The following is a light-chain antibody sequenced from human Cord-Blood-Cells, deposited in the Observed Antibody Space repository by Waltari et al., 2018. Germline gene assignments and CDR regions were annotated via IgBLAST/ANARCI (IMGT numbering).Light chain of an antibody. CDR3: CSYAGSYTFVV. CDR1: SSDVGGYNY. J-gene: IGLJ2*01. Sequence: QSALTQPRSVSGSPGQSVTSSCTGTSSDVGGYNYVSWYQQHPGKAPKLMIYDLSKRPSGVPDRFSGSKSGSTDSLTISGLQAEDEADYYCCSYAGSYTFVVFGGGTKLTVL. V-gene: IGLV2-11*01. CDR2: DLS.